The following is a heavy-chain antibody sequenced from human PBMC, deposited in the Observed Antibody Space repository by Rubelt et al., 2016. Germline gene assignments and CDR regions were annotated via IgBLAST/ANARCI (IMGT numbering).Heavy chain of an antibody. J-gene: IGHJ6*02. V-gene: IGHV3-74*01. CDR1: GFTLNNYW. Sequence: GFTLNNYWMHWVRQAPGKGLVWVSEIKYDGSATNYADSVKGRFTISRDSAMSTLYLQMNSLRVEDTAVYYCARGQYYGMDVWGQGTTVTVSS. CDR2: IKYDGSAT. CDR3: ARGQYYGMDV.